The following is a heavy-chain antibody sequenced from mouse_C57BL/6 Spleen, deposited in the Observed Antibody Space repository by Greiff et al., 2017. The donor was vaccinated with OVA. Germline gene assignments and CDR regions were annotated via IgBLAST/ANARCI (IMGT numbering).Heavy chain of an antibody. V-gene: IGHV3-6*01. J-gene: IGHJ4*01. Sequence: VQLQQSGPGLVKPSQSLSLSCSVTGYSITSGYYWNWIRQFPGNKLEWMGYISYDGSNNYNPSLKNRISITRDTSKNQFFLKLNSVTTEDTATYYCARDPSPYWGQGTSVTVSS. CDR3: ARDPSPY. CDR1: GYSITSGYY. CDR2: ISYDGSN.